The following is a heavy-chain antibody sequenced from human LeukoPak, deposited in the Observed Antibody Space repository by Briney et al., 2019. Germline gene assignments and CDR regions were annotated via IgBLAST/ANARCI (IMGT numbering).Heavy chain of an antibody. Sequence: KPSETLSLTCTVSGGSISSGTYYWNWIRQPAGKGLEWIGRIYTSGSTNYNPSLKSRVTISVDTSKNQFSLKLSSVTAADTAVYYCARAFYPGYYSYMAVWGKGTTVTVSS. J-gene: IGHJ6*03. CDR1: GGSISSGTYY. CDR2: IYTSGST. V-gene: IGHV4-61*02. CDR3: ARAFYPGYYSYMAV. D-gene: IGHD3-3*02.